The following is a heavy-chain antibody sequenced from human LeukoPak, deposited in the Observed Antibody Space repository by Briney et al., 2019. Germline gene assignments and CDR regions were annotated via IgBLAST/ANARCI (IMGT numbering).Heavy chain of an antibody. J-gene: IGHJ4*02. CDR1: GDSISTYY. CDR2: IYYRVTS. V-gene: IGHV4-59*07. CDR3: ARAVGGDGSGSL. D-gene: IGHD3-10*01. Sequence: SDTLSLTCTVSGDSISTYYWSWLRQPPGKGLEWIGYIYYRVTSDYNPSLKSRVTMSVDMSTRQISLKLSSVTAADTAVYYCARAVGGDGSGSLWGPGTLVTVSS.